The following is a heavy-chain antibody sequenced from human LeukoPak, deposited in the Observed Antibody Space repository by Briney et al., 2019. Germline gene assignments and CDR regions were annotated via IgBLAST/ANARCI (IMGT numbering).Heavy chain of an antibody. J-gene: IGHJ4*02. Sequence: GASVRVSCKASGYMFSSYGISWVLQARGHGLEWMGWISTHNGNTHYVQKLQGRVTMTTDTSTSTAYMELRSLRSDDTAVYYCATSYYYDSSGYLLYYWGQGTLVTVSS. CDR3: ATSYYYDSSGYLLYY. D-gene: IGHD3-22*01. CDR2: ISTHNGNT. V-gene: IGHV1-18*01. CDR1: GYMFSSYG.